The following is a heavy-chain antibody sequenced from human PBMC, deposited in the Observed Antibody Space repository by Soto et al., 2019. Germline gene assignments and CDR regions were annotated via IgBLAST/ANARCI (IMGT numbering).Heavy chain of an antibody. Sequence: EVQLVESGGGLVQPGGSLRLSCAASGFTFSSYWMNWVRQAPGKGLEWVANIKDDGSEKYYVDSVKGRFTISRDNARNSLYLPMNSLRAEDTAVYYCVGGLGWRFDLWGRGTLVTVSS. CDR2: IKDDGSEK. V-gene: IGHV3-7*03. CDR3: VGGLGWRFDL. CDR1: GFTFSSYW. D-gene: IGHD3-10*01. J-gene: IGHJ2*01.